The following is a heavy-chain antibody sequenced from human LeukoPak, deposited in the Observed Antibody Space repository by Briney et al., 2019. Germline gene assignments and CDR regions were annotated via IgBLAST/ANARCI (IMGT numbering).Heavy chain of an antibody. Sequence: TSETLSLTCTVSGGSISSSSYYWGWIRQPPGKGLEWIGSIYYSGSTYYNPSLKSRVTISVDTSKNQFSLKLSSVTAADTAVYYCARSDSSGWYPYNIFGIDIWGQGTTVTVSS. CDR2: IYYSGST. V-gene: IGHV4-39*07. J-gene: IGHJ6*02. CDR3: ARSDSSGWYPYNIFGIDI. CDR1: GGSISSSSYY. D-gene: IGHD6-19*01.